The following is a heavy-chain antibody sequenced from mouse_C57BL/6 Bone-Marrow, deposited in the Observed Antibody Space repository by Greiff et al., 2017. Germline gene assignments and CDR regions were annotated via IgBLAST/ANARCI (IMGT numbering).Heavy chain of an antibody. CDR2: INPDSSTI. J-gene: IGHJ2*01. Sequence: EVQLVESGGGLVQPGGSLKLSCAASGIDFSRYWMSWVRRAPGQGLEWIGEINPDSSTINYAPSLKDKFILTRDNAKNTRYLQMSKVRSEDTALYYCARVDYREDFDYWGQGTTLTVSS. V-gene: IGHV4-1*01. D-gene: IGHD1-1*02. CDR1: GIDFSRYW. CDR3: ARVDYREDFDY.